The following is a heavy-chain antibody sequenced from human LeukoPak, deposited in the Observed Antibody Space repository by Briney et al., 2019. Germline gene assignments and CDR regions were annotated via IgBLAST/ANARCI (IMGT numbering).Heavy chain of an antibody. Sequence: SVKVSCXASGGTFSIYAISWVRQAPGQGLEWMAGIIPIFGTANYAQEFQGRVTITTDESTSTAYMELSSLRSEDTAVYYCARESYCSGGSCYLVYWGQGTLVTVSS. J-gene: IGHJ4*02. CDR3: ARESYCSGGSCYLVY. V-gene: IGHV1-69*05. D-gene: IGHD2-15*01. CDR1: GGTFSIYA. CDR2: IIPIFGTA.